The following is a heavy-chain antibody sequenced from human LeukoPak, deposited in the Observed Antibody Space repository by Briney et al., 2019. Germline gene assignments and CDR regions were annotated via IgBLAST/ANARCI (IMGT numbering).Heavy chain of an antibody. CDR3: ARVGIAAALDY. D-gene: IGHD6-13*01. CDR2: IYTSGST. J-gene: IGHJ4*02. V-gene: IGHV4-61*02. CDR1: GGSISSGSYY. Sequence: SQTLSLTCTVSGGSISSGSYYWSWIRQPAGKGLEWIGRIYTSGSTNYNPSLKSRVTISVDTSKNQFSLKLSSVTAADTVVYYCARVGIAAALDYWGQGTLVAVSS.